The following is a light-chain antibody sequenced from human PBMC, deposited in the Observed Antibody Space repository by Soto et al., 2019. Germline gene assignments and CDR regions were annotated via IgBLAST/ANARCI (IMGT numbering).Light chain of an antibody. J-gene: IGKJ1*01. CDR2: RAS. V-gene: IGKV1-17*01. CDR1: QDIGNE. CDR3: LQHNTHPWT. Sequence: DIQMTQSPSSLSASVGDRVTITCRASQDIGNELGWFQQKPGRAPKRLIYRASNLESGVPSRFSGSGSATEFTLTISSLQPEDFATYYCLQHNTHPWTFGQGTKVDLK.